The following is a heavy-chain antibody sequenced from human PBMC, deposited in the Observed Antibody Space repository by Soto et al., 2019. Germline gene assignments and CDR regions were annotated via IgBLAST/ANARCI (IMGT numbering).Heavy chain of an antibody. D-gene: IGHD5-18*01. CDR2: IYPGDSDT. Sequence: PGESLKISCKGSGYSFTSYWIGWVRQMRGKGLEWMGIIYPGDSDTRYSPSFQGQVTISADKSISTAYLQWSSLKASDTAMYYCARRVDTAMDSRAFDIWGQGTMVTVSS. V-gene: IGHV5-51*01. J-gene: IGHJ3*02. CDR1: GYSFTSYW. CDR3: ARRVDTAMDSRAFDI.